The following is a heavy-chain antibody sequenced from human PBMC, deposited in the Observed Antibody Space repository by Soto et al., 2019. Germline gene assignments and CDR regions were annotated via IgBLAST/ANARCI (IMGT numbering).Heavy chain of an antibody. Sequence: QVQLVQSGAEVKKPGSSVKVSCKASGGTFSSYAISWVRQAPGQGLEWMGGIIPIFGTANYAQKFQGRVTLTADEATSTAYMELSSLRSEDTAVYYCARGVQYYYDSSGYSYYFDYWGQGTLVTVSS. J-gene: IGHJ4*02. CDR1: GGTFSSYA. V-gene: IGHV1-69*12. D-gene: IGHD3-22*01. CDR2: IIPIFGTA. CDR3: ARGVQYYYDSSGYSYYFDY.